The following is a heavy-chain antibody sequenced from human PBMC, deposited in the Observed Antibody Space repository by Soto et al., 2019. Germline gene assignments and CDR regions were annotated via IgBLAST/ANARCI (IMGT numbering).Heavy chain of an antibody. CDR2: ISRNGGST. CDR1: GFTFSSYA. V-gene: IGHV3-64*01. J-gene: IGHJ4*02. CDR3: AREGLGSGSFDY. Sequence: EVQLVESGGGLVQPGGSLRLSCAASGFTFSSYAMHWVRQAPGKGLEYVSAISRNGGSTYYANSVKGRITISRDNSKNPLYLQMGSLRAEDLAVYYCAREGLGSGSFDYWGQGTLVTVSS. D-gene: IGHD6-19*01.